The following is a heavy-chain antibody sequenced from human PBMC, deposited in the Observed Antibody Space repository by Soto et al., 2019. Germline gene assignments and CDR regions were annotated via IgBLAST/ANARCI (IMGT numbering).Heavy chain of an antibody. V-gene: IGHV1-2*04. Sequence: ASVKVSCKASGYTFTGYYMHWVRQAPGQGLEWMGWINPNSGGTNYAQKFQGWVTMTRDTSISTAYMELSRLRSDDTAVYYCARVSLSWYYYDSSRYSLLDHWGQGTLVTVSS. CDR1: GYTFTGYY. CDR3: ARVSLSWYYYDSSRYSLLDH. D-gene: IGHD3-22*01. CDR2: INPNSGGT. J-gene: IGHJ4*02.